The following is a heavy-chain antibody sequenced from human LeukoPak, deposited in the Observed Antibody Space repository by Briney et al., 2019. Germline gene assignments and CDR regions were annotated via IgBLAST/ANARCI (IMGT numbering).Heavy chain of an antibody. J-gene: IGHJ4*02. CDR2: ISAHNGNT. V-gene: IGHV1-18*01. D-gene: IGHD4-17*01. Sequence: ASVKVSCKASGYTFTSYDINWVRQATGQGLEWMGWISAHNGNTNYAQKLQGRVTMTTDTSTSTAYMELRSLRSDDTAVYYCARADYGDYGLCDYWGQGTLVTVSS. CDR3: ARADYGDYGLCDY. CDR1: GYTFTSYD.